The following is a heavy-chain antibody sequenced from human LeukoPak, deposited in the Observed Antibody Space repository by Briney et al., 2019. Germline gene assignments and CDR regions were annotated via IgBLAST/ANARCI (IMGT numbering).Heavy chain of an antibody. V-gene: IGHV1-2*06. CDR2: INPNSDGT. D-gene: IGHD4-11*01. CDR1: GYTFTGYY. J-gene: IGHJ6*03. Sequence: GASVKVSCKASGYTFTGYYMHWVRQAPGQGLEWMGRINPNSDGTNYAQKFQGRVTMTRDTSISTAYMELSRLRSDDTAVYYCARGYSNYYYYYMDVWGKGTTVTVSS. CDR3: ARGYSNYYYYYMDV.